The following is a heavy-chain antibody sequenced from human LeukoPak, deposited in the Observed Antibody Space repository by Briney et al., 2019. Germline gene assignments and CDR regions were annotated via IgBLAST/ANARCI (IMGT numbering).Heavy chain of an antibody. D-gene: IGHD5-24*01. CDR3: AREMATIRGNLDY. J-gene: IGHJ4*02. CDR1: GFTFSSYS. CDR2: ISSSSSYI. V-gene: IGHV3-21*01. Sequence: PGGSLRLSCAASGFTFSSYSMNWVRQAPGKGLEWVSSISSSSSYIYYADSVKGRFTISRDNAKNSLYLQMNSLRAEDTAVYYCAREMATIRGNLDYWGQGTLVTVSS.